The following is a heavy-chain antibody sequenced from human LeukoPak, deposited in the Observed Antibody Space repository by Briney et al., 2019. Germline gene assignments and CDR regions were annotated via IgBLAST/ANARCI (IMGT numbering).Heavy chain of an antibody. J-gene: IGHJ4*02. CDR3: ARSPYYYDSSGYPIDY. Sequence: SETLSLTCAVYGGSFSGYYWSWIRQPPGKGLEWIGEINHSGSTNYNPFLKSRVTISVDTSKNQFSLKLSSVTAADTAVYYCARSPYYYDSSGYPIDYWGQGTLVTVSS. CDR1: GGSFSGYY. D-gene: IGHD3-22*01. CDR2: INHSGST. V-gene: IGHV4-34*01.